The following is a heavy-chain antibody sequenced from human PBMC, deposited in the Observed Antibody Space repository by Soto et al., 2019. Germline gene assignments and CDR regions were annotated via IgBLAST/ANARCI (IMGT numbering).Heavy chain of an antibody. CDR1: GGTFSSYA. CDR3: ARDLRIAAAGTRGSLGY. V-gene: IGHV1-69*06. CDR2: IIPIFGTA. J-gene: IGHJ4*02. D-gene: IGHD6-13*01. Sequence: SVKVSCKASGGTFSSYAISWVRQAPVQGLEWMGGIIPIFGTANYAQKFQGRVTITADKSTSTAYMELSSLRSEDTAVYYCARDLRIAAAGTRGSLGYWGQGTLVTVSS.